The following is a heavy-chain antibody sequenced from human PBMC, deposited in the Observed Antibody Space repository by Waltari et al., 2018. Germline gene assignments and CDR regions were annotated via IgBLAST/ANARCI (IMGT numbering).Heavy chain of an antibody. CDR2: IYSGGST. Sequence: EVQLVETGGGLIQPGGSLRLSCAASGFTVSSNYMSWVRQAPGKGLEWVSVIYSGGSTYSADSGKGRFTISRDKSKNTLYLQMNSLRAEDTAVYYCARTPVYYYYGMDVWGQGTTVTVSS. CDR1: GFTVSSNY. V-gene: IGHV3-53*02. CDR3: ARTPVYYYYGMDV. J-gene: IGHJ6*02.